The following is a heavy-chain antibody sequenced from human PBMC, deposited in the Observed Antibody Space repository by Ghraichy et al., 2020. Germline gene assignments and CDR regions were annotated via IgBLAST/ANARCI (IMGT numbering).Heavy chain of an antibody. CDR1: GGSISSGGYY. V-gene: IGHV4-31*03. J-gene: IGHJ5*02. Sequence: SETLSLTCTVSGGSISSGGYYWSWIRQHPGKGLEWIGYIYYSGSTYYNPSLKSRVTISVDTSKNQFSLKLSSVTAADTAVYYCARVGHRSSSWRNWFDPWGQGTLVTVSS. CDR3: ARVGHRSSSWRNWFDP. CDR2: IYYSGST. D-gene: IGHD6-13*01.